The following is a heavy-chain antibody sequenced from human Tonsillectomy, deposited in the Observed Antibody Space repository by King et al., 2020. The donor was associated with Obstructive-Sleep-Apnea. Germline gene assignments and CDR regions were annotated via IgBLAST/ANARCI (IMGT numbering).Heavy chain of an antibody. D-gene: IGHD2-2*01. V-gene: IGHV4-4*02. CDR2: IYHSGST. J-gene: IGHJ6*02. CDR1: GGSISSSNW. Sequence: LQLQESGPGLVKPSGTLSLTCVVSGGSISSSNWWSWVRQPPGKGLEWIGEIYHSGSTNYNPSLKSRVTISVDKSKNQFSLKLSSVTAADTAVYYCARGKYCSSTSCYGEEHYYYGMDVWGQGTTVTVSS. CDR3: ARGKYCSSTSCYGEEHYYYGMDV.